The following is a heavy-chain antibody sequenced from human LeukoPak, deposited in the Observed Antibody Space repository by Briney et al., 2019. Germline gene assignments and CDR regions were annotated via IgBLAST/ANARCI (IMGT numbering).Heavy chain of an antibody. J-gene: IGHJ5*02. V-gene: IGHV4-4*07. Sequence: SETLSLTCTVSGGSISSYYWSWIRQPAGKGLEWIGRIYTSGSTNYNPSLKSRVTMSVDTSKNQFSLKLSSVTAADTAVYYCARGGDIVVVPVNWFDPWGQGTLVTVSS. CDR2: IYTSGST. CDR3: ARGGDIVVVPVNWFDP. CDR1: GGSISSYY. D-gene: IGHD2-2*01.